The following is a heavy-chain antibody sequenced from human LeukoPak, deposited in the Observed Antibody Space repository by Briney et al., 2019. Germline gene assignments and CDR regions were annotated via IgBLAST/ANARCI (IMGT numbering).Heavy chain of an antibody. CDR2: ISPSGTTT. V-gene: IGHV3-11*01. CDR1: GFSISDYY. CDR3: GRDALRDLGYDAFDI. D-gene: IGHD2-2*03. Sequence: GGSLRLSCVGSGFSISDYYMTWIRQAPGKGLEWVSYISPSGTTTYYADPLKGRITVFRDNTRNSLYLQMDSLRAEDTAVYFCGRDALRDLGYDAFDIWGQGTMVTVSS. J-gene: IGHJ3*02.